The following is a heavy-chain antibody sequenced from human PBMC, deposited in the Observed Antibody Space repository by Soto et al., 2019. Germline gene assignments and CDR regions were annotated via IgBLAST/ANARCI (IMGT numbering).Heavy chain of an antibody. CDR2: IIPIFGTA. J-gene: IGHJ6*02. D-gene: IGHD6-13*01. CDR3: ATPGIAAHLAYYGMDV. CDR1: GFTFSSYA. Sequence: QVQLVQSGAEVKKPGSSVKVSCKASGFTFSSYAISWVRQAPGQGLEWMGGIIPIFGTANYAQKFQGRVTITADESTSTAYMELSSLRSEDTAVYYCATPGIAAHLAYYGMDVWGQGTTVTVSS. V-gene: IGHV1-69*01.